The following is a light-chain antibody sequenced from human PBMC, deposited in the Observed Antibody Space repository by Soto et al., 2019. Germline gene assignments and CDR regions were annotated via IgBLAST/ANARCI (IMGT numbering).Light chain of an antibody. CDR1: QSVSSSY. CDR2: GAS. J-gene: IGKJ1*01. V-gene: IGKV3-20*01. CDR3: QQDGSSPRT. Sequence: EIVLTQSPGTLSLSPGERATLSCRASQSVSSSYLAWYQQKPGQAPRLLIYGASSRATGIPDRFSGSGSGTDFTLTISRLEPEDFAVYYCQQDGSSPRTFGQGTEVVIK.